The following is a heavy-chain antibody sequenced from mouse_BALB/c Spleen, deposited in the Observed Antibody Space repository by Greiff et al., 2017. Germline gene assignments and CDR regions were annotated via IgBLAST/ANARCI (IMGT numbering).Heavy chain of an antibody. J-gene: IGHJ2*01. D-gene: IGHD6-1*01. CDR3: ARALHIPRCFDY. CDR2: IRNKANGYTT. V-gene: IGHV7-3*02. Sequence: EVMLVESGGGLVQPGGSLRLSCATSGFTFTDYYMSWVSQPPGKALEWLGFIRNKANGYTTKYSVSVKGRFTISRDNYQSILYLQMNTLSAEDSATDYCARALHIPRCFDYWGQGTPLTVSA. CDR1: GFTFTDYY.